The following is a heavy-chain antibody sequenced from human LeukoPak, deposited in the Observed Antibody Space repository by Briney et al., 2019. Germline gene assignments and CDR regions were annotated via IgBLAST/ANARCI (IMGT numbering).Heavy chain of an antibody. CDR1: GVSISSYY. J-gene: IGHJ5*01. Sequence: SETLSLTCSVSGVSISSYYWTWIRQPAGKGLEWIGRISTSGSTNYNPSLKSRVTMSLDTSKNQFPLKLNSVTAADTAVYYCAREADSWGQGTLVTVSS. V-gene: IGHV4-4*07. CDR3: AREADS. CDR2: ISTSGST.